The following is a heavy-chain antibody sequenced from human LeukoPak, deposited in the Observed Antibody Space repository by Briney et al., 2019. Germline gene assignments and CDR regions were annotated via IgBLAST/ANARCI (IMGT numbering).Heavy chain of an antibody. V-gene: IGHV3-11*04. CDR2: ISSSGSTI. CDR3: ARGSTTRSGPLDY. D-gene: IGHD4-11*01. Sequence: PGGSLRLSCAASGFTFSDYYMSWLRQAPGKGLEWVSCISSSGSTIYYADSVKGRFTISRDNAKNSLYLQMNSLRAEETAVYYCARGSTTRSGPLDYWGQGTLVTVSS. CDR1: GFTFSDYY. J-gene: IGHJ4*02.